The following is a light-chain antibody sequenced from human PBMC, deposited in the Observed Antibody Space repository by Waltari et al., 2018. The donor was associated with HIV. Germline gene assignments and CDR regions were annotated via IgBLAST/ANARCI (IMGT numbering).Light chain of an antibody. V-gene: IGKV3-15*01. J-gene: IGKJ2*01. CDR1: QSVGIH. Sequence: EIVMTQPPATLPVSPRETATLSCRASQSVGIHVAWYQQKPGQAPSLLIHDTSTRATGVPDRFSGSGSATEFTLIISSLQSEDFAVYYCQQYSNWLPYTFGQGTKLEI. CDR3: QQYSNWLPYT. CDR2: DTS.